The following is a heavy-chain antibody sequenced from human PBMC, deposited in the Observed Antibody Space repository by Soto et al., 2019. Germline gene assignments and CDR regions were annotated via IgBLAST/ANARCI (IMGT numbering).Heavy chain of an antibody. Sequence: SETLSLTCTVSGGSISSSSYLWGWIRQPPGKGLEWTGNIYYSGSTFYNPSLKSRVTIAVDTSKNQFSLILTSVTAADTAVYYCARVLRDYPFYYYYMDVWGKGTTVTVSS. D-gene: IGHD3-10*01. CDR1: GGSISSSSYL. CDR3: ARVLRDYPFYYYYMDV. J-gene: IGHJ6*03. V-gene: IGHV4-39*01. CDR2: IYYSGST.